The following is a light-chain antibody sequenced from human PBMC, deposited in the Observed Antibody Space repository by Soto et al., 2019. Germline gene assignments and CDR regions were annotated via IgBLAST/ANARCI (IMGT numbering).Light chain of an antibody. CDR1: QAISTW. V-gene: IGKV1D-12*01. Sequence: DIQMTQSPSSVSASVGDRVTITCRASQAISTWLAWYQQKPGKAPKLLIYAASNLQTGVPSRFSGSGSGTDSTLTISSLQPEDFATYYCQQANSFPRTFGQGTKVEIK. CDR3: QQANSFPRT. J-gene: IGKJ1*01. CDR2: AAS.